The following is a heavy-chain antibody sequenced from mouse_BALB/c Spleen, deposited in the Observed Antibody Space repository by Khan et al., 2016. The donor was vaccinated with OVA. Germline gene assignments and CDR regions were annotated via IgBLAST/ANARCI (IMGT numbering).Heavy chain of an antibody. V-gene: IGHV3-8*02. D-gene: IGHD3-3*01. J-gene: IGHJ3*01. Sequence: EVQLQESGPSLVKPSQTLSLTCSVTGDSITSGYWNWIRKFPGRKLEFMGYISYSGGPYYNPSLRSRISITRDTSKNQYYLQLNSVTTEETATDYCTSGDKSPAAGAYFAFWGQGTLVTVSA. CDR2: ISYSGGP. CDR1: GDSITSGY. CDR3: TSGDKSPAAGAYFAF.